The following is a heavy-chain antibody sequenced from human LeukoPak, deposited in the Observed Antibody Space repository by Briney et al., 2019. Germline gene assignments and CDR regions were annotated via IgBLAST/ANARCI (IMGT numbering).Heavy chain of an antibody. V-gene: IGHV4-59*01. J-gene: IGHJ4*02. CDR1: GGSISNYY. Sequence: SETLSLTCTVSGGSISNYYWSWIRQPPGKGLEWIGYIHYRGSTNYNPSLKSRATISVDMSKNEFSLKLSSVTTADTAIYYCARINGHIFDYWGQGTLVTVSS. CDR2: IHYRGST. CDR3: ARINGHIFDY. D-gene: IGHD5-24*01.